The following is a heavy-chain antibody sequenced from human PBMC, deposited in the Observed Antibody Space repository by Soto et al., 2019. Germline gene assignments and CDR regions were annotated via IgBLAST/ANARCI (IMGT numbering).Heavy chain of an antibody. CDR2: LSGSGTST. CDR3: AKATTNGGWFNPFDS. V-gene: IGHV3-23*01. CDR1: GFSFVNYA. J-gene: IGHJ4*02. D-gene: IGHD6-19*01. Sequence: GGSLRLSCAASGFSFVNYAMNWVRQAPGKGLEWVSGLSGSGTSTYYADSVKGRFTISRDNSRDTLFLQMNSLTADDTGVYYCAKATTNGGWFNPFDSWGQGALVTVSS.